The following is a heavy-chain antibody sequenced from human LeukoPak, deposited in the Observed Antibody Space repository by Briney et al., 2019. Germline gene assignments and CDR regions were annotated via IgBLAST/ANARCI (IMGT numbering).Heavy chain of an antibody. Sequence: GGSLRLSCAASGFTFSSYWMSWVRQAPGKGLEWVANIKQDGSEKYYVDSVKGRFTISRDNAKNSLYLQMNSLRAEDTAVYYCASEREYCSSTGCHYYFDYWGQGTLVTVSS. CDR1: GFTFSSYW. CDR3: ASEREYCSSTGCHYYFDY. J-gene: IGHJ4*02. CDR2: IKQDGSEK. D-gene: IGHD2-2*01. V-gene: IGHV3-7*01.